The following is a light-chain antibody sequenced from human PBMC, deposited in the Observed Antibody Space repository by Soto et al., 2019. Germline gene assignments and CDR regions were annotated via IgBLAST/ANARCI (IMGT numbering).Light chain of an antibody. V-gene: IGKV3-20*01. Sequence: EVVLTQSPGTLSLSPGERVTLSCRASQSIINNYLAWYQQRPGQAPRLLIYGSSDRATGIPDRFSGSESGTHFTLDISRLEPDDCTVYYCHQYGSSPPYTFGQGTKVEI. CDR1: QSIINNY. J-gene: IGKJ2*01. CDR3: HQYGSSPPYT. CDR2: GSS.